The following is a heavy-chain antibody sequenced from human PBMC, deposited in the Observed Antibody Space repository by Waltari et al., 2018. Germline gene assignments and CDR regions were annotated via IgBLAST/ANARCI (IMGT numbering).Heavy chain of an antibody. Sequence: QLQLQESGPGLVKPSETLSLTCTVSGGSISSSSYYWGWIRQPPGKGLEWIGSIYYSGRTYYNPSLKSRVTISVDTSKNQFSLKLSSVTAADTAVYYCAREDADRYSSSNDAFDIWGQGTMVTVSS. V-gene: IGHV4-39*07. CDR3: AREDADRYSSSNDAFDI. CDR2: IYYSGRT. J-gene: IGHJ3*02. D-gene: IGHD6-13*01. CDR1: GGSISSSSYY.